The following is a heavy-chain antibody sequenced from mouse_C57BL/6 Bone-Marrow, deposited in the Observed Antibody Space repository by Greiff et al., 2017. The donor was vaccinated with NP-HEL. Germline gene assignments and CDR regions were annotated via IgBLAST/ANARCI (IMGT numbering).Heavy chain of an antibody. Sequence: EVHLVESGGGLVKPGGSLKLSCAASGFTFSSYAMSWVRQTPEKRLEWVATISDGGSYTYYPDNVKGRFTISRDNAKNNLYLQMSHLKSEDTAMYYCARDRITTGDRGYFVVWGTGTTVTVSS. CDR1: GFTFSSYA. V-gene: IGHV5-4*01. CDR3: ARDRITTGDRGYFVV. J-gene: IGHJ1*03. CDR2: ISDGGSYT. D-gene: IGHD1-1*01.